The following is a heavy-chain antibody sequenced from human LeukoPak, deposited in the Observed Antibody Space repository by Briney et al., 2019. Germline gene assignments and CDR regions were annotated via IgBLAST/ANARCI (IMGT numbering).Heavy chain of an antibody. CDR1: GFTFSSYW. J-gene: IGHJ4*02. V-gene: IGHV3-74*01. Sequence: GGSLRLSCAASGFTFSSYWMHWVRQAPGKGLVWVSRINSDGSSTSYADSVKGRFTISRDNAKNTLYLQMNSLRAEDTAVYYCARDGDILTGYSVFDYWGQGTLVTVSS. CDR3: ARDGDILTGYSVFDY. CDR2: INSDGSST. D-gene: IGHD3-9*01.